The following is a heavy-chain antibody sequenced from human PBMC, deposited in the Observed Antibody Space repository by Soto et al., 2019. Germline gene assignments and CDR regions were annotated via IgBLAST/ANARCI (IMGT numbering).Heavy chain of an antibody. Sequence: DVQLVASGGGLVQPGGSLRLSCAASGFTFSNYWMSWVRQAPGKGLEWVANIKQDGGGKHYVDSVKGRFTISRDNADNSLYLQMNNLRAEDTAVYYCARTYPSTARDFDYWGQGTLVTVSS. CDR3: ARTYPSTARDFDY. D-gene: IGHD6-6*01. CDR1: GFTFSNYW. V-gene: IGHV3-7*05. J-gene: IGHJ4*02. CDR2: IKQDGGGK.